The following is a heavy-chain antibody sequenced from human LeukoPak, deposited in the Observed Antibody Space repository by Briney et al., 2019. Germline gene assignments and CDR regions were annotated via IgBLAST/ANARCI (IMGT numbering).Heavy chain of an antibody. CDR2: ISYDGSNK. CDR3: ARAGLDDFWSGYYQFYGMDV. J-gene: IGHJ6*02. D-gene: IGHD3-3*01. V-gene: IGHV3-30*19. CDR1: GFTFSSYG. Sequence: GGSLRLSCAASGFTFSSYGMHWVRQAPGKGLEWVAVISYDGSNKYYADSVKGRFTISRDNSKNTLYLQMNSLRAEDTAVYYCARAGLDDFWSGYYQFYGMDVWGQGTTVTVSS.